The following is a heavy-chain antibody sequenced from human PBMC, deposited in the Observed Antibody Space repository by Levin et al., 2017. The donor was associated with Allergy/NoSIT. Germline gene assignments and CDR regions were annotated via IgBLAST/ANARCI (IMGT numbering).Heavy chain of an antibody. CDR2: VYSGGDT. V-gene: IGHV3-66*01. D-gene: IGHD1-26*01. J-gene: IGHJ4*02. CDR1: GFDVSRNY. CDR3: ARKVGH. Sequence: PGGSLRLSCAASGFDVSRNYVKWVRQAPGKGLEWVSLVYSGGDTYYADSVKGRFTISRDKSTNTMFLQMNNLRVEDTPVYYCARKVGHWGQGTLVTVSS.